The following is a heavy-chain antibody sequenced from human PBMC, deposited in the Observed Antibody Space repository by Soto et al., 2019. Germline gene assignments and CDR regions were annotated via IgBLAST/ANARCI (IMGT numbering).Heavy chain of an antibody. J-gene: IGHJ6*02. D-gene: IGHD5-18*01. CDR3: ARDGSTSWYSYDYHGMDV. Sequence: EVQLVESGGGLVQPGGSLRLSCAASGFTFRTYWLSWVRQVPGKGLEGVANINLDGSEKNYVDSVKGRLTISRDNARNSLYLQMSSLRAEDTALYYCARDGSTSWYSYDYHGMDVWGQGTTVTVSS. CDR1: GFTFRTYW. CDR2: INLDGSEK. V-gene: IGHV3-7*05.